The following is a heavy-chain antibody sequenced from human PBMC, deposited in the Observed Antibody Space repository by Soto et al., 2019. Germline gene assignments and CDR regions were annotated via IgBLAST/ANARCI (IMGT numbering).Heavy chain of an antibody. CDR3: ARQTIVVVPAAMDYYYYYYMDV. J-gene: IGHJ6*03. V-gene: IGHV5-51*01. CDR1: GYSFTSYW. D-gene: IGHD2-2*01. Sequence: SLKISCKGSGYSFTSYWIGWVRQMPGKGLEWMGIIYPGDSDTRYSPSFQGQVTISADKSISTAYLQWSSLKASDTAMYYCARQTIVVVPAAMDYYYYYYMDVWGKGTTVTVSS. CDR2: IYPGDSDT.